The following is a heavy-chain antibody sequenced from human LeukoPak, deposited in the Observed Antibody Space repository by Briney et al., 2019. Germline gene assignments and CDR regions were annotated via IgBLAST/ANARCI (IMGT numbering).Heavy chain of an antibody. CDR2: ISAYNGNT. CDR3: ARDVPNFDCSGGSCYLNWFDP. CDR1: GYTFTSYG. V-gene: IGHV1-18*01. J-gene: IGHJ5*02. D-gene: IGHD2-15*01. Sequence: ASVKVSCKASGYTFTSYGVSWVRQAPGQGLEWMGWISAYNGNTNYAQKLQGRVTMTTDTSTSTAYMELRSLRSDDTAVYYCARDVPNFDCSGGSCYLNWFDPWGQGTLVTVSS.